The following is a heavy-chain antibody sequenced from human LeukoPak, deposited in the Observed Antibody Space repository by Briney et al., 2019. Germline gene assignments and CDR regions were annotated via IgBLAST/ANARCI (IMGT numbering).Heavy chain of an antibody. CDR1: GYTFTSYG. D-gene: IGHD6-13*01. V-gene: IGHV1-18*01. Sequence: ASVKVSCKASGYTFTSYGISWVRQAPGQGLEWMGWISAYNGNTNYAQKLQGRVTMTTDTSTSTAYMELRSLRSDDTAVYYCARELSSSWYDLFGYWGQGTLVTVSS. J-gene: IGHJ4*02. CDR2: ISAYNGNT. CDR3: ARELSSSWYDLFGY.